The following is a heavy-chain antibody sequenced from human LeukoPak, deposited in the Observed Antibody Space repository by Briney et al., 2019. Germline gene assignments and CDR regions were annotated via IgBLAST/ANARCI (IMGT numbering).Heavy chain of an antibody. J-gene: IGHJ2*01. V-gene: IGHV1-46*03. CDR1: GYTFTSYY. Sequence: GASVKVSCKASGYTFTSYYMHWARQAPGQGLEWIGIINPSGGSTSYAQKFQGRVTMTRDTSTSTVYMELSSLRSEDTAVYYCASSGITGFGWYFDLWGRGTLVTVSS. CDR2: INPSGGST. D-gene: IGHD1-20*01. CDR3: ASSGITGFGWYFDL.